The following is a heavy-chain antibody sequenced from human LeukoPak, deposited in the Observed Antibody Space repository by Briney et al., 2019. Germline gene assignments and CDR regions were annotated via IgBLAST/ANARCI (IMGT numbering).Heavy chain of an antibody. Sequence: GGSLRLSCGASGFTVSNNHMNWVRQAPGKGLEWVSSISSYSNYINYADSVKGRFTISRDNAKNSLYLQMNSLRAEDTAVYYCARSRTTVTKDALDYWGQGTLVTVSS. V-gene: IGHV3-21*01. CDR3: ARSRTTVTKDALDY. CDR2: ISSYSNYI. CDR1: GFTVSNNH. J-gene: IGHJ4*02. D-gene: IGHD4-17*01.